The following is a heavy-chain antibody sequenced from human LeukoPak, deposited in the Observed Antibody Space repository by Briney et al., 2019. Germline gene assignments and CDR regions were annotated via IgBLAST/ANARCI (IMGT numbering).Heavy chain of an antibody. CDR1: GGSISSYY. CDR3: ARGLSGSYWNYFDY. D-gene: IGHD1-26*01. Sequence: PSETLSLTCTVSGGSISSYYWSWIRQPAGKGLEWIGRIYTSGSTNYNPSLKSRVTMSLDTSRNQFSLKLSSVTAADTAVYYCARGLSGSYWNYFDYWGQGTLVTVSS. V-gene: IGHV4-4*07. J-gene: IGHJ4*02. CDR2: IYTSGST.